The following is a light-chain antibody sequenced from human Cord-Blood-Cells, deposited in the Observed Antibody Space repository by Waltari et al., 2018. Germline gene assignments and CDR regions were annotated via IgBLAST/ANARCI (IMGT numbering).Light chain of an antibody. CDR3: SSYTSSSTWV. CDR2: DVN. J-gene: IGLJ3*02. V-gene: IGLV2-14*01. CDR1: SSDVGCYNY. Sequence: QSALTQPAPVSGSPGQSITISCTGTSSDVGCYNYVAWYQQHPGKAPKLMIYDVNKRPSWVSNRFSGSNSGNTASLTISGLQAEDEADYYCSSYTSSSTWVFGGGTKLTVL.